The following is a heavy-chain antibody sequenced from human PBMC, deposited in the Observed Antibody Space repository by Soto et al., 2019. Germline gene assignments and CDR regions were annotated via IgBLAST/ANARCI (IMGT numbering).Heavy chain of an antibody. J-gene: IGHJ4*02. CDR3: ARGPALNYISTSCRFDY. CDR1: GFTVYSYI. D-gene: IGHD2-2*01. Sequence: GGSLRHACASSGFTVYSYIIDLSRQAPGKGLEWVSSISSSSSYIYYADSVKGRFTISRDNAKNSLYLQMNSLRAEDTAVYYCARGPALNYISTSCRFDYWGQGTLVTVSS. V-gene: IGHV3-21*01. CDR2: ISSSSSYI.